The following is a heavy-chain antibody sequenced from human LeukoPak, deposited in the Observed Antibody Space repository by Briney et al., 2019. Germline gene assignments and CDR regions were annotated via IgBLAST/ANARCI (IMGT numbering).Heavy chain of an antibody. Sequence: SETLSLTCTVSGGSISSYYWSWIRQPAGKGPEWIGRIYTSGSTNYNPHLKSRVTISVDKSKNQFSLKLSSVTAADTAVYYCARDSYCANGGCYTYWGQGTLVTVSS. CDR2: IYTSGST. CDR3: ARDSYCANGGCYTY. V-gene: IGHV4-4*07. CDR1: GGSISSYY. D-gene: IGHD2-8*01. J-gene: IGHJ4*02.